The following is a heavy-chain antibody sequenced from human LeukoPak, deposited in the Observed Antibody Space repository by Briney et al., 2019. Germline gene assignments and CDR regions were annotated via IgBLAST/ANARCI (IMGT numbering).Heavy chain of an antibody. CDR2: IYTSGNT. CDR3: ARSELLWFGGVNSGFDY. Sequence: SETLSLTCTVSGVSISTYYWSWIRQPAGKGLEWIGHIYTSGNTNYNPSLKSRVTMSVDTSKNHFSLKLSSVTAADTAVYYCARSELLWFGGVNSGFDYWGQGTLVTVSS. V-gene: IGHV4-4*07. CDR1: GVSISTYY. J-gene: IGHJ4*02. D-gene: IGHD3-10*01.